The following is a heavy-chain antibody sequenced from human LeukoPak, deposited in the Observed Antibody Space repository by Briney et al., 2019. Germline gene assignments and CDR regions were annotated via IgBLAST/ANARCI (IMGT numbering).Heavy chain of an antibody. D-gene: IGHD6-13*01. V-gene: IGHV4-31*03. CDR3: ARDYTIHSSSWYHWFDP. J-gene: IGHJ5*02. CDR2: IYYSGST. Sequence: SETLSLTCTVSGGSISSGGYYRSWIRQHPGKGLEWIGYIYYSGSTYYNPSLKSRVTISVDTSKNQFSLKLSSVTAADTAVYYCARDYTIHSSSWYHWFDPWGQGTLVTVSS. CDR1: GGSISSGGYY.